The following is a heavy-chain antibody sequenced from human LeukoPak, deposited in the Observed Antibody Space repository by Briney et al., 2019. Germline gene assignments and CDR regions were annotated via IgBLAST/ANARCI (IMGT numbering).Heavy chain of an antibody. Sequence: SGGSLRLSCAASGFTVRSNYMTWVRQAPGKGLEWVSVMYSGDSTYYDDSVKGRFTISRDNSKNTLDLQMKSLRDEDTGVYYCARADGYSSWFVHWGQGTLVTVSS. CDR2: MYSGDST. V-gene: IGHV3-53*01. CDR1: GFTVRSNY. J-gene: IGHJ5*02. D-gene: IGHD5-18*01. CDR3: ARADGYSSWFVH.